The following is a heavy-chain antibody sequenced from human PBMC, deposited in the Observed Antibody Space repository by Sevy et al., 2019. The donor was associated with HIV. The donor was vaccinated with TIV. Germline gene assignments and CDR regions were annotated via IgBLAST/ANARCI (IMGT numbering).Heavy chain of an antibody. CDR1: GFTFSSYW. V-gene: IGHV3-7*01. D-gene: IGHD3-10*01. J-gene: IGHJ4*02. CDR3: ARLFYGSADY. Sequence: GGSLRLSCAASGFTFSSYWMSWVRQAPGKGLEWLATINLDGSETFYVDSVKGRFTISRHNPRKSVYPKMTSLSAEDTAVYYCARLFYGSADYWGQGTLVTVSS. CDR2: INLDGSET.